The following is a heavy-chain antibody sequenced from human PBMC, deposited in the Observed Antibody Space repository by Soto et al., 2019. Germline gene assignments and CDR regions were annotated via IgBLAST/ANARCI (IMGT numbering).Heavy chain of an antibody. Sequence: SETLSLTCAVYGVSFSGYYWSWIRHPPGKGLEWIGEINHSGSTNYNPSLKSRVTISVDTSKNQFSLKLSSVTDADTAVYYCARVYPRIYYCYYYGMELWGQGTMVTVSS. V-gene: IGHV4-34*01. CDR2: INHSGST. CDR3: ARVYPRIYYCYYYGMEL. J-gene: IGHJ6*02. CDR1: GVSFSGYY.